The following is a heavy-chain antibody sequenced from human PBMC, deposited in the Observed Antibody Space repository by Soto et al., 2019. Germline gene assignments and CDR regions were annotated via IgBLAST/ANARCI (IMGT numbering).Heavy chain of an antibody. CDR3: AGSVFP. CDR2: IYYSGSN. CDR1: GGSISSGGYY. J-gene: IGHJ5*02. Sequence: QVQLQESGPGLVKPSQTLSLTCTVSGGSISSGGYYWTWIRQHPGKGLEWIGYIYYSGSNYYNPSLKSRVTRAVDTSKSQCSLMLSSVTAADTAVYYCAGSVFPWGQGPLVTVSS. V-gene: IGHV4-31*03.